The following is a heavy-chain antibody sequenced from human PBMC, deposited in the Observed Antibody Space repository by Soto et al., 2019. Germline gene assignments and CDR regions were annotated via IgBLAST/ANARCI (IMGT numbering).Heavy chain of an antibody. V-gene: IGHV4-59*08. D-gene: IGHD1-7*01. Sequence: QVQLQESGPGLVKPSETLSLTCTVSGGSISSYYWNWIRQPPGKGLEWIGYIYYSGSTNNNPSLKSPVTTSAATSKNQLPLNAKSVAAHDKAEYYCARQHTKGELPYGMDVWGQWTTVTVS. CDR3: ARQHTKGELPYGMDV. CDR2: IYYSGST. J-gene: IGHJ6*02. CDR1: GGSISSYY.